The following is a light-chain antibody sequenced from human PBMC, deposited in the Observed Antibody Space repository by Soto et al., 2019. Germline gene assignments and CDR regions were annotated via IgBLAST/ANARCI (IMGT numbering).Light chain of an antibody. Sequence: QSVLTQPPSASGTPGQRVVISCSGSNSNIGTYTVNWYQQLPGTAPRLLIYTDYQRPSGVSNRFSGSKSGNTASLTISGLQAEDEADYYCSSYTGSSTLIFGGGTQLTVL. J-gene: IGLJ2*01. CDR1: NSNIGTYT. CDR3: SSYTGSSTLI. V-gene: IGLV1-44*01. CDR2: TDY.